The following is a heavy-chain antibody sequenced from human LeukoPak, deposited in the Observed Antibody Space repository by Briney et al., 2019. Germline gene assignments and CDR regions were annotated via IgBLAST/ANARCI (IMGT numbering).Heavy chain of an antibody. CDR2: IAYDGSSE. Sequence: GGSLRLSCAASGFTFSSHGMHWVRQAPGKGLEWVAVIAYDGSSEYYADSVEGRFTIPRDNSKKTLYLQMNSLRAEDTAVYYCAKDRDIAVAGTDDAFDIWGQGTMVTVSS. CDR1: GFTFSSHG. D-gene: IGHD6-13*01. CDR3: AKDRDIAVAGTDDAFDI. J-gene: IGHJ3*02. V-gene: IGHV3-30*18.